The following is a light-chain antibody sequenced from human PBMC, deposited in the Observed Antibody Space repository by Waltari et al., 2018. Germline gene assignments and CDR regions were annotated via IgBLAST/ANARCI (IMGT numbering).Light chain of an antibody. J-gene: IGLJ3*02. Sequence: QLVLTQSPSASASLGASVKLTCTLSRGHSSNIIAWHQQQPEKGPRYLMKVNSDGSHRKGDEIPDRFSGSSSGAERYLTISSLQSEDEADYYCQTGGHGTWVFGGGTKLTVL. CDR3: QTGGHGTWV. V-gene: IGLV4-69*01. CDR1: RGHSSNI. CDR2: VNSDGSH.